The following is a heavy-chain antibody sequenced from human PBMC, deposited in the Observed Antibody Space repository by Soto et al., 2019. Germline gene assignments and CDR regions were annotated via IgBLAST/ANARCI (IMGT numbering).Heavy chain of an antibody. CDR2: IYFDGITT. V-gene: IGHV3-74*01. J-gene: IGHJ4*01. CDR1: GCTFNTHW. Sequence: GGSLRLSCPASGCTFNTHWMHWVRQAPGKGLVWVSRIYFDGITTNYADSVKGRLTVSRDNAKNTVYLHVNTLRDEDTAVYYCARGAPMSVDDRCQGTSVTVAS. CDR3: ARGAPMSVDD.